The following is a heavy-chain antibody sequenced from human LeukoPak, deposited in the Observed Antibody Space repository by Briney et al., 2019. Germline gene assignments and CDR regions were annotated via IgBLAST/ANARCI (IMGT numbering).Heavy chain of an antibody. CDR2: ISSSSSYI. D-gene: IGHD3-10*01. J-gene: IGHJ4*02. Sequence: KTGGSLRLSCAASGFTFSSYSMNWVRQAPGKGLEWASSISSSSSYIYYADSVKGRFTISRDNAKNSLYLQMNSLRAEDTAVYYCANGLSDGSGTPGPFDYWGQGTLVTVSS. CDR3: ANGLSDGSGTPGPFDY. V-gene: IGHV3-21*01. CDR1: GFTFSSYS.